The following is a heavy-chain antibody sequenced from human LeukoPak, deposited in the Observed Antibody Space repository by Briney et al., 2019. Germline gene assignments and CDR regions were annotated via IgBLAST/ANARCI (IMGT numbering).Heavy chain of an antibody. Sequence: ASVKVSCKASGYTFTSYYMHWVRQAPGQGLEWMGIINPSGGSTSYAQKFQGRVTMTRDTSTSTVYMELSSLRSEDTAVYYCARAQSGDYPYYYYYYMDVWGKGTTVTVSS. D-gene: IGHD4-17*01. J-gene: IGHJ6*03. CDR3: ARAQSGDYPYYYYYYMDV. V-gene: IGHV1-46*01. CDR2: INPSGGST. CDR1: GYTFTSYY.